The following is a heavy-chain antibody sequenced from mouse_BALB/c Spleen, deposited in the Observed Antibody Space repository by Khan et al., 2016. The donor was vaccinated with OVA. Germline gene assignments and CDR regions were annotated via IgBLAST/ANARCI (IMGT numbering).Heavy chain of an antibody. Sequence: EVQLQESGPGLVKPSQSLSLTCTVTGYSITSGYAWNWIRQFPGNKLEWMGYISYSGVTSYTPSLKSRISITRDTSKNQFFLQLNSVTTEDTATYYCARRNYYGYYLDYWGQGTTLTVSS. CDR2: ISYSGVT. J-gene: IGHJ2*01. CDR3: ARRNYYGYYLDY. CDR1: GYSITSGYA. V-gene: IGHV3-2*02. D-gene: IGHD1-1*01.